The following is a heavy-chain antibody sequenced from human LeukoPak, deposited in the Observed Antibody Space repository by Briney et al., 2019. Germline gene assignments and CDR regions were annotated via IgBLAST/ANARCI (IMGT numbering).Heavy chain of an antibody. CDR1: GFTFSDYT. D-gene: IGHD5-18*01. V-gene: IGHV3-21*01. CDR3: ASVNTLRGYSPDFDY. CDR2: ISTSGSYI. J-gene: IGHJ4*02. Sequence: PGGPLRLSCAASGFTFSDYTMNWVRQAPGKGLEWVSSISTSGSYIYYADSVKGRFTISRDNAKNSLYLQMNSLRAEDTAVYYCASVNTLRGYSPDFDYWGQGTLVTVSS.